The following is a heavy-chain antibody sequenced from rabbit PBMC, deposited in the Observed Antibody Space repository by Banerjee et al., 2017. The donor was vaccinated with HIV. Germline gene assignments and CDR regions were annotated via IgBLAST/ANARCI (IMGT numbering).Heavy chain of an antibody. J-gene: IGHJ4*01. CDR2: IYAGSGRT. Sequence: QEQLVESGGGLVQPEGSLTLTCTASGFSFSSGYYMCWVRQAPGKGLELIGCIYAGSGRTYYASWAKGRFTISKTSSTTVTLQMTSLTAADTATYFCARSANSNGNTGSDLWGPGTLVTVS. D-gene: IGHD7-1*01. CDR3: ARSANSNGNTGSDL. CDR1: GFSFSSGYY. V-gene: IGHV1S45*01.